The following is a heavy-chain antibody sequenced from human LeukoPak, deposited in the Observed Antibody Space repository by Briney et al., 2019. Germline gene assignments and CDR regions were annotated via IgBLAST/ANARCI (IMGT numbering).Heavy chain of an antibody. D-gene: IGHD2-15*01. CDR3: VRGPSDSSLPGP. CDR1: GGTFSSYA. CDR2: IIPILGIA. Sequence: GASVKVSCKASGGTFSSYAISWVRQAPGQGLEWIGRIIPILGIANYAQKFQGRVTITADKSTSTAYMELSSLRSEDTAVYYCVRGPSDSSLPGPWGQGTLVTVSS. V-gene: IGHV1-69*04. J-gene: IGHJ5*02.